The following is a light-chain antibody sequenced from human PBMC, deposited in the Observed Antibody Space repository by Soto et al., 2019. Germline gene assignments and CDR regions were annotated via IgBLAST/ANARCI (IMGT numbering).Light chain of an antibody. CDR3: SSFAGSIFYV. CDR2: EVT. V-gene: IGLV2-8*01. CDR1: SSDVGAYNY. J-gene: IGLJ1*01. Sequence: QSVLTQPPSASGSPGQSVTISCTGTSSDVGAYNYVSWYQQHPGKAPKLMIYEVTKRPSGVPDRFSGSKSGNTASLTVSGLQAEDDADYYCSSFAGSIFYVFGTGTKLTVL.